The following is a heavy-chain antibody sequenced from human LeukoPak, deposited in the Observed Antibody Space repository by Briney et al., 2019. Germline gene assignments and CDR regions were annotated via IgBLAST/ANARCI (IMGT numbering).Heavy chain of an antibody. CDR3: AKVPWQLRFLEWSSGYFDY. D-gene: IGHD3-3*01. V-gene: IGHV3-53*01. J-gene: IGHJ4*02. CDR2: IYSGGST. CDR1: GFTVSSNY. Sequence: GGSLRPSCAASGFTVSSNYMGWVRQAPGKGLEWVSFIYSGGSTYYADSVKGRFTISRDNSKNTLYLQMNSLRAEDTAVYYCAKVPWQLRFLEWSSGYFDYWGQGTLVTVSS.